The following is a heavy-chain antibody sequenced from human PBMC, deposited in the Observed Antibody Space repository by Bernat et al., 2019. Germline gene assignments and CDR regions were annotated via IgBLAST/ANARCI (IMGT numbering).Heavy chain of an antibody. CDR3: AIGGIVVVVAATPAEYFQH. CDR1: GGTFSSYT. CDR2: IIPILGIA. J-gene: IGHJ1*01. Sequence: QVQLVQSGAAVKKPGSSVKVSCKASGGTFSSYTISWVRQAPGQGLEWMGRIIPILGIANYAQKFQGRVTITADKSTSTAYMELSSLRSEDTAVYYCAIGGIVVVVAATPAEYFQHWGQGTLVTVSS. V-gene: IGHV1-69*02. D-gene: IGHD2-15*01.